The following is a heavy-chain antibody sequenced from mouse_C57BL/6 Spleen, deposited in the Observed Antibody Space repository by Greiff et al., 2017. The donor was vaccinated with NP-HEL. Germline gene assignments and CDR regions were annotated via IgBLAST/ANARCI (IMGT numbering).Heavy chain of an antibody. V-gene: IGHV5-16*01. Sequence: EVMLVESEGGLVQPGSSMKLSCTASGFTFSDYYMAWVRQVPEKGLEWVANINYDGSSTYYLDSLKSRFIISRDNAKNILYLQMSSLKSEDTATYYCARLYYGSSYGYFDVWGTGTTVTVSS. D-gene: IGHD1-1*01. CDR2: INYDGSST. CDR3: ARLYYGSSYGYFDV. CDR1: GFTFSDYY. J-gene: IGHJ1*03.